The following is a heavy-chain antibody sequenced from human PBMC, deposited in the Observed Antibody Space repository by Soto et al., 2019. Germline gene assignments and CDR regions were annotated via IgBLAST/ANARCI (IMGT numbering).Heavy chain of an antibody. Sequence: EVQLLDSGGGLVQPGGSLRLSCAASGFTFSSYAMNWVRQAPGKGLEWVSVISGSGDSTYYADSVKGRVTISRDNSKNTLYLQMNSLRAEYTAGYYGARRGPGTYFGYWGQGTLVTVSS. CDR2: ISGSGDST. V-gene: IGHV3-23*01. D-gene: IGHD6-13*01. CDR1: GFTFSSYA. CDR3: ARRGPGTYFGY. J-gene: IGHJ4*02.